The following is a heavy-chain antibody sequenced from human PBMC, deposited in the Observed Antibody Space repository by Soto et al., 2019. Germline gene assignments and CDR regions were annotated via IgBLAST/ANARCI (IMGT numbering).Heavy chain of an antibody. J-gene: IGHJ4*02. Sequence: GGSLRLSCAASGFTFSSYGMHWVRQAPGKGLEWVAVISYDGSNKYYADSVKGRFTISRDNSKNTLYLQMNSLRAEDTAVYYCAKSGGYGSGSYYFDYWGQGNLVTVSA. V-gene: IGHV3-30*18. CDR1: GFTFSSYG. D-gene: IGHD3-10*01. CDR3: AKSGGYGSGSYYFDY. CDR2: ISYDGSNK.